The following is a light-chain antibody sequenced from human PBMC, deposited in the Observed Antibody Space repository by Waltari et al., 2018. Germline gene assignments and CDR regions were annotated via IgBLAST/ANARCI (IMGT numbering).Light chain of an antibody. J-gene: IGLJ2*01. V-gene: IGLV2-23*01. CDR2: EGS. CDR3: CSYAGSSTVV. Sequence: PGQSITISCTGTSRDVGSYNLVSWYQQHPGKAPKVMIYEGSKRPSGVSNRFSGSKSGNTASLTISGLQAEDEADYYCCSYAGSSTVVFGGGTKLTVL. CDR1: SRDVGSYNL.